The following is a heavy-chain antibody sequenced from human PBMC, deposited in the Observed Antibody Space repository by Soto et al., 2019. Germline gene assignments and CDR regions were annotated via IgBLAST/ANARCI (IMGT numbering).Heavy chain of an antibody. J-gene: IGHJ4*02. Sequence: SETLSLTCAVYGGSFSGYYWSWIRQPPGKGLEWIGEINHSGSTNYNPSLKSRVTISVDTSKNQFSLKLSSVTAADTAVYYCARNIIGDIVATTTIDYWGQGTLVTVSS. CDR1: GGSFSGYY. V-gene: IGHV4-34*01. CDR2: INHSGST. CDR3: ARNIIGDIVATTTIDY. D-gene: IGHD5-12*01.